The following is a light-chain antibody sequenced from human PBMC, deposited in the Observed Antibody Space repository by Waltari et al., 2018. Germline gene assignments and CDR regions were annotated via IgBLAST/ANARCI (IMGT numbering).Light chain of an antibody. V-gene: IGKV3-20*01. CDR2: AAS. J-gene: IGKJ1*01. CDR3: QSHERLPAT. CDR1: QSVGKY. Sequence: EVVLTQPPGTLSLSPGATATLPCRASQSVGKYIVWYQQRPGQAPRLLIYAASTRATGIPDRFSGSGSGTDFSLTISRLEPEDFAVYYCQSHERLPATFGQGTKVEI.